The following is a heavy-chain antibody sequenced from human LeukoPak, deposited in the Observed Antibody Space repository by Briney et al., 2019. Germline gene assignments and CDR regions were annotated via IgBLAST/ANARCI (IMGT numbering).Heavy chain of an antibody. CDR3: ARSPTVTTWNFDY. J-gene: IGHJ4*02. V-gene: IGHV1-2*02. Sequence: ASVKVSCKASGYTFSDYYMYWVRQAPGQGLEWMGWINPISGGTNYAQKFQGRVTMTRDTSISTAYMELSRLRSDDTAVYYCARSPTVTTWNFDYWGQGTLVTVSS. CDR1: GYTFSDYY. D-gene: IGHD4-11*01. CDR2: INPISGGT.